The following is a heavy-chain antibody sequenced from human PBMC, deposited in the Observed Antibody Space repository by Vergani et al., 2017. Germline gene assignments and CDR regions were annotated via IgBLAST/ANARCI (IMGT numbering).Heavy chain of an antibody. CDR2: IIPILGIA. J-gene: IGHJ4*02. CDR3: ARGFSGYAQVDY. V-gene: IGHV1-69*04. Sequence: QGQLAQSGAEVKKPGSSVKVFCKASGGTFSSNSISWVRQAPGQGLEWMGRIIPILGIANYAQKFQGRITITADKSTSTAYMDLSTLRSEDTAVYYCARGFSGYAQVDYWGQGTLVTVSS. D-gene: IGHD5-12*01. CDR1: GGTFSSNS.